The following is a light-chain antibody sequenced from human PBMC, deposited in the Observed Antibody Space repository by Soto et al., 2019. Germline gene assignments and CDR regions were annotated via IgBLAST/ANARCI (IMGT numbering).Light chain of an antibody. J-gene: IGKJ2*01. CDR2: DAS. V-gene: IGKV1-5*01. CDR3: QQYNSSPT. CDR1: QSISSW. Sequence: DIQMTQSPSTLSASVGDRVTITCRARQSISSWLAWYQQKPGKAPKLLIYDASSLEGGVPSRFSGSGSGTEFTLTISSLQPDDFATYYCQQYNSSPTFGQGTKREIK.